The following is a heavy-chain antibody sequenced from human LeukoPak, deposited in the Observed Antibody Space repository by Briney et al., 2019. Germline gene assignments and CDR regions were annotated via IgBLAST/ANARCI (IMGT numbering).Heavy chain of an antibody. CDR1: GGSISSGDYY. Sequence: PSQTLSLTCTVSGGSISSGDYYWSWIRQPPGKGLEWIGYIYYSGSTYYNPSLKSRVTISVDRSKNQFSLKLSSVTAADTAVYYCARDRSSRTTNWFDPWGQGTLVTVSS. CDR2: IYYSGST. CDR3: ARDRSSRTTNWFDP. J-gene: IGHJ5*02. V-gene: IGHV4-30-4*08. D-gene: IGHD6-13*01.